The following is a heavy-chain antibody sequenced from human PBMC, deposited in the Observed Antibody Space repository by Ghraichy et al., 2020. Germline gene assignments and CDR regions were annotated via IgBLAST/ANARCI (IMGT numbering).Heavy chain of an antibody. D-gene: IGHD6-13*01. J-gene: IGHJ6*02. Sequence: GGSLRLSCAASGFTFSSYVLSWVRQAPGKGLEWVSGISGSGGSTYYPDSVKGRFTISRDNSKNTLYLQMNSLRVEDTAIYYCAKGIAAGTSAISYYYNGMDVWGQGTTVTGSS. CDR2: ISGSGGST. V-gene: IGHV3-23*01. CDR1: GFTFSSYV. CDR3: AKGIAAGTSAISYYYNGMDV.